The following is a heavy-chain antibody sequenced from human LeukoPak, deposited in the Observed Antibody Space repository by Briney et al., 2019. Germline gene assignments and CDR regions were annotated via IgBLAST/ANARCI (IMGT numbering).Heavy chain of an antibody. CDR1: GGSISSYY. Sequence: PSETLSLTCTVSGGSISSYYWNWIRQPAGKGLEWIGRIYTSGSTNYNPSLKSRVTISVDTSKNQFSLKLGSVTAADTAVYYCAREGGLRYYDSSGYYYDYWGQGTLVTVSS. CDR3: AREGGLRYYDSSGYYYDY. J-gene: IGHJ4*02. V-gene: IGHV4-4*07. D-gene: IGHD3-22*01. CDR2: IYTSGST.